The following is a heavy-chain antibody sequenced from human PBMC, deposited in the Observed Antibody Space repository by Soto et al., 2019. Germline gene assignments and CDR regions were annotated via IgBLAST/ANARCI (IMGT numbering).Heavy chain of an antibody. J-gene: IGHJ3*02. V-gene: IGHV4-59*01. CDR2: IYYSGST. CDR1: GGSISSYY. Sequence: QVQLQESGPGLVKPSETLSLTCTVSGGSISSYYWSWIRQPPGKGLEWIGYIYYSGSTNYNPSLKSRVTISVDTSNNQFSLKLSSVTAADTAVYYCARDRYYGSGSYYSNAFDIWGQGTMVTVSS. D-gene: IGHD3-10*01. CDR3: ARDRYYGSGSYYSNAFDI.